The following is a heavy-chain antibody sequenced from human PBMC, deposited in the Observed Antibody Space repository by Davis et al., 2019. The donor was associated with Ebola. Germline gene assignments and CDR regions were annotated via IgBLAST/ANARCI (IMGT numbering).Heavy chain of an antibody. CDR1: GFTFSGSA. V-gene: IGHV3-73*01. CDR2: IRSKANSYAT. J-gene: IGHJ5*02. CDR3: TRVPMGYSSGWYVWFDP. D-gene: IGHD6-19*01. Sequence: GGSLRLFCAASGFTFSGSAMHWVRQASGKGLEWVGRIRSKANSYATAYAASVKGRFTISRDDSKNTAYLQMNSLKTEDTAVYYCTRVPMGYSSGWYVWFDPWGQGTLVTVSS.